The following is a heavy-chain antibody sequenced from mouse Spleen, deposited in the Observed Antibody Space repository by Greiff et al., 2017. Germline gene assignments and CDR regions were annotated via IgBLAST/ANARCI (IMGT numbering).Heavy chain of an antibody. CDR2: IYPGDGDT. V-gene: IGHV1-82*01. CDR1: GYAFSSSW. Sequence: VQLQQSGPELVKPGASVKISCKASGYAFSSSWMNWVKQRPGKGLEWIGRIYPGDGDTNYNGKFKGKATLTADKSSSTAYMQLSSLTSEDSAIYYCARGDGNYVMDYWGQGTSVTVSS. J-gene: IGHJ4*01. CDR3: ARGDGNYVMDY. D-gene: IGHD2-1*01.